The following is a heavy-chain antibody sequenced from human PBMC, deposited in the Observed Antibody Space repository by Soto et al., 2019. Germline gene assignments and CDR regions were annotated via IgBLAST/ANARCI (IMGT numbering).Heavy chain of an antibody. CDR2: ISGSGGST. V-gene: IGHV3-23*01. CDR3: AKDRYCSGGSCYSEWAFDI. Sequence: EVQLLESGGGLVQPGGSLRLSCAASGFTFSNYAMSWVRQALGKGLEWVSAISGSGGSTYYADSVKGRFTISRDNSKNTLFLQMNSLRAEDTAVYYCAKDRYCSGGSCYSEWAFDIWGQGTMVTVSS. CDR1: GFTFSNYA. D-gene: IGHD2-15*01. J-gene: IGHJ3*02.